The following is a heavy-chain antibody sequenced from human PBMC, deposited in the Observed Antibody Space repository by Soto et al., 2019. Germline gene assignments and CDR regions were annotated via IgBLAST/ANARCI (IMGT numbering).Heavy chain of an antibody. CDR2: ISAYNGNT. CDR3: ARDPPPPDY. Sequence: QVQLVQSGAEVKKPGASVKVSCKASGYTFASYAISWMRQAPGQGLEWMGWISAYNGNTNYAQKLQGRVIMTTDTSTSTAHMELRSLRSDDTAVYYCARDPPPPDYWGQGTLVTVSS. J-gene: IGHJ4*02. CDR1: GYTFASYA. V-gene: IGHV1-18*01.